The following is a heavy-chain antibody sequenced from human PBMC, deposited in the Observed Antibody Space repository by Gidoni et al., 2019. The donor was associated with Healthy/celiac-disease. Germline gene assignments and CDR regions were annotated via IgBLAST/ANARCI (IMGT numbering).Heavy chain of an antibody. J-gene: IGHJ4*02. CDR3: ARVVPDILTGYYFDY. V-gene: IGHV3-74*01. Sequence: EVQLVESGGGLVQPGGSLRLSCAAAGFTFSSSWLHWVRQAPGKGLVWVSRVNSDGSITCYADSVKGRFTISRDNAKNTLYLQMNRLRSEDTAVYYCARVVPDILTGYYFDYWGQGTLVTVSS. CDR1: GFTFSSSW. D-gene: IGHD3-9*01. CDR2: VNSDGSIT.